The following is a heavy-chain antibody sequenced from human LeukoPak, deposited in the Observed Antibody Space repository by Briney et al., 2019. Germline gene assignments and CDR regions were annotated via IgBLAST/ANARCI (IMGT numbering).Heavy chain of an antibody. Sequence: GGSLRLSCAASGFIFNRFWMSWVRQAPGEGPEWVASINTDGSEKHYVGSVRGRFTISRDNAKNTLHLQMNSLRTEDTALYYCAREAYWGQGILVAVSS. CDR1: GFIFNRFW. CDR3: AREAY. J-gene: IGHJ4*02. CDR2: INTDGSEK. V-gene: IGHV3-7*03.